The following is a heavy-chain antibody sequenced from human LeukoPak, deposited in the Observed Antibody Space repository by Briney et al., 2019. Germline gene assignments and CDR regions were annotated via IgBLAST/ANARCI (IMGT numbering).Heavy chain of an antibody. CDR3: AYTKKPSNYGDY. Sequence: ASGPTLVNPTETLTLTCSFSGFSLNTHGVGVGWFRQPPGKVPEWLALIYWDDDQRYSPFLASRLTITKGTSKNQVVLIMTNMDPVDTATYYCAYTKKPSNYGDYWAQGTLVTVSS. V-gene: IGHV2-5*02. CDR2: IYWDDDQ. CDR1: GFSLNTHGVG. D-gene: IGHD4-11*01. J-gene: IGHJ4*02.